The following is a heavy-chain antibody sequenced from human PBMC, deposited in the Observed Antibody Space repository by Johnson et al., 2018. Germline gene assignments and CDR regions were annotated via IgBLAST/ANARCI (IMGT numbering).Heavy chain of an antibody. CDR3: ARDQEQLVSGRYFYYYRDG. Sequence: VQLVQSGGGLVQPGGSXRLSCAASGFTFSSYAMSWVRQAPGKGLEWVSAISGSGGSTYYADSAKGRFTISRDNSKNTLYLQMNSLRAEDTAVYYCARDQEQLVSGRYFYYYRDGWGKGTTVTVSS. V-gene: IGHV3-23*04. D-gene: IGHD6-6*01. CDR1: GFTFSSYA. J-gene: IGHJ6*03. CDR2: ISGSGGST.